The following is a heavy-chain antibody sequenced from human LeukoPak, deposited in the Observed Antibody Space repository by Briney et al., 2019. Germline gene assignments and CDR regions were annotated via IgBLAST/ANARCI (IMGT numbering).Heavy chain of an antibody. CDR3: ARDRSYMGGYGYWPLGY. CDR1: GFTFSSYA. D-gene: IGHD5-18*01. J-gene: IGHJ4*02. V-gene: IGHV3-23*01. CDR2: IGGSGGST. Sequence: PGGSLRLSCAASGFTFSSYAMSWVRQAPGKGLEWVSAIGGSGGSTYYADSVKGRFTISRDNSKNTLYLQMNSLRAEDTAVYYCARDRSYMGGYGYWPLGYWGQGTLVTVSS.